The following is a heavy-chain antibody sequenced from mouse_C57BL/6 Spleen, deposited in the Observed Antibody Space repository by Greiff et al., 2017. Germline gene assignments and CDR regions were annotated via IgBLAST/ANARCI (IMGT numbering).Heavy chain of an antibody. J-gene: IGHJ4*01. V-gene: IGHV1-59*01. D-gene: IGHD2-4*01. Sequence: VQLQQPGAGLVRPGTSVTLSCKASGYTFTSYWMHWLQQRPGQDLEWIGVIDPSDSYTNYNQKFKGKATLTVDTSSSTDYMQLISLTSEDSAVYYCARVADYDDAMDYWGQGTSVTVSS. CDR1: GYTFTSYW. CDR2: IDPSDSYT. CDR3: ARVADYDDAMDY.